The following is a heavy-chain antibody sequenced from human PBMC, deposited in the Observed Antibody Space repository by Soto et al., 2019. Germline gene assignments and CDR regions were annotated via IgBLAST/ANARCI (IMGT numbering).Heavy chain of an antibody. Sequence: QVQLVQSGAEVKKPGSSVKVSCKASGGTFSSYAISWVRQAPGQGLEWMGGIIPIFGTANYAQKFQGRVTITADESTSTDYMELSSLRDEDTDVYYCVRNDYYDSSGFDAFDIWSQGTMVTVSS. V-gene: IGHV1-69*01. J-gene: IGHJ3*02. D-gene: IGHD3-22*01. CDR3: VRNDYYDSSGFDAFDI. CDR2: IIPIFGTA. CDR1: GGTFSSYA.